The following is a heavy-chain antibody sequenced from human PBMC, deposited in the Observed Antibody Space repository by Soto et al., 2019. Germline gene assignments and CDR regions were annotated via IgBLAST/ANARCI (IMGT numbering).Heavy chain of an antibody. V-gene: IGHV3-15*01. D-gene: IGHD1-7*01. Sequence: GGSLRLSCAASGFTFSNAWMSWVRQAPGKGLEWVGRIKSKTDGGTTDYAAPVKGRFTISRDDSKNTLYLQMNSLKTEDTAVYYCTTEGIPITGTTLDAPDYWGQGTLVTVSS. J-gene: IGHJ4*02. CDR1: GFTFSNAW. CDR2: IKSKTDGGTT. CDR3: TTEGIPITGTTLDAPDY.